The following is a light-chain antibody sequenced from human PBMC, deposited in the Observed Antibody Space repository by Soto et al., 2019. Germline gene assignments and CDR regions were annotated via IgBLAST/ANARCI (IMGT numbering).Light chain of an antibody. J-gene: IGKJ4*01. V-gene: IGKV3-20*01. CDR3: QQYSSSPPLT. CDR2: GAS. Sequence: VLTQSPGTLSLSLGERATLSCRAGKSVSSSYLAWYQQKPGQAPRLLIYGASSRATGIPDRFSSSGSGTEFTLTISRLEPQDFAVYYCQQYSSSPPLTFGGGTKVDIK. CDR1: KSVSSSY.